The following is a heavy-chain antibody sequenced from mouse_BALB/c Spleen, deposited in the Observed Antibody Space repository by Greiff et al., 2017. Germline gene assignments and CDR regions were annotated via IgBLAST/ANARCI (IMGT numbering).Heavy chain of an antibody. D-gene: IGHD2-3*01. CDR1: GFTFSSYG. Sequence: EVQLVESGGDLVKPGGSLKLSCAASGFTFSSYGMSWVRQTPDKRLEWVATISSGGSYTYYPDSVKGRFTISRDNAKNTLYLQMSSLKSEDTAMYYCARQEDGYYYYAMDYWGQGTSVTVSS. J-gene: IGHJ4*01. CDR3: ARQEDGYYYYAMDY. CDR2: ISSGGSYT. V-gene: IGHV5-6*01.